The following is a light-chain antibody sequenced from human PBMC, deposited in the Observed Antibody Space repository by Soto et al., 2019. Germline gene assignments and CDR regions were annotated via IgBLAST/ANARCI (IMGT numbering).Light chain of an antibody. Sequence: QSALTQPASVSGSPGQSITISCTGTSSDVGGYNFVSWYQQPPGKAPKLMIYEVSNRPSGVSNRFSGSKSGNTASLTISGLQAEDEADYCCSSYTSSRTLVFGTGTKLTVL. CDR2: EVS. J-gene: IGLJ1*01. CDR1: SSDVGGYNF. CDR3: SSYTSSRTLV. V-gene: IGLV2-14*01.